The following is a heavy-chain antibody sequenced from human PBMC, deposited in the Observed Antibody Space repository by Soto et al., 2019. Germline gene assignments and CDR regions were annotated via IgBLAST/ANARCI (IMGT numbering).Heavy chain of an antibody. CDR1: AGSIGSGFYY. J-gene: IGHJ6*03. CDR2: IYSRGNT. Sequence: QVQLQESGPGLVKPSQTLSLTCTVSAGSIGSGFYYWSWIRQHPGKGLEWIGYIYSRGNTYYNPSLKSRVTISLDTSDNQFSQTLSSVTAADTAVYYCARGTYYFYMDVWGKGTTVTVSS. CDR3: ARGTYYFYMDV. V-gene: IGHV4-31*03.